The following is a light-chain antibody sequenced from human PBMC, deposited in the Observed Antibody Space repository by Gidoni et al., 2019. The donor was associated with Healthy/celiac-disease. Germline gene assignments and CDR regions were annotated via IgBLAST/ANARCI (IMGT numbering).Light chain of an antibody. CDR1: QSLLHSNGYNY. V-gene: IGKV2-28*01. CDR3: MQALQTHT. J-gene: IGKJ2*01. Sequence: IVMTQSPLSLPVTPGEPASISCRSSQSLLHSNGYNYLDWYLQKPGQSPQLLIYLGSNRASGVPDRFSGSGSGTDFTLKISRVEAEDVGVYYCMQALQTHTFGQGTKLEIK. CDR2: LGS.